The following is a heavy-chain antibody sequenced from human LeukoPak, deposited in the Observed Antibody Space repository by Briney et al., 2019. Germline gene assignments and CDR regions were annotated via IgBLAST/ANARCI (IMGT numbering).Heavy chain of an antibody. CDR2: LNHSGST. CDR3: ARGPGSLVVAATPEGYNWFDP. J-gene: IGHJ5*02. V-gene: IGHV4-34*01. Sequence: PSETLSLTCAAYGGSFSGYYLSWIRQPPGKGLEWIWELNHSGSTNYNPSLKSRFTISVDTSKNQFFLQMSSVTAADTAVYYCARGPGSLVVAATPEGYNWFDPWGQGTLVTVSS. D-gene: IGHD2-15*01. CDR1: GGSFSGYY.